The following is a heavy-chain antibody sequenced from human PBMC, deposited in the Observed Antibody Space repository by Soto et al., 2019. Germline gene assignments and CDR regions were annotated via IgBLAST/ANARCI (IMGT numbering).Heavy chain of an antibody. CDR1: GGSISSYY. CDR2: IYTSGST. V-gene: IGHV4-4*07. J-gene: IGHJ4*02. CDR3: AGRARYCSSTSCHGAENY. Sequence: QVQLRESGPGLVKPSETLSLTCTVSGGSISSYYWSWIRQPAGKGLEWIGRIYTSGSTNYNPSLKSRVTMSVDTSKNQFSLKLSSVTAADTAVYYCAGRARYCSSTSCHGAENYWGQGTLVTVSS. D-gene: IGHD2-2*01.